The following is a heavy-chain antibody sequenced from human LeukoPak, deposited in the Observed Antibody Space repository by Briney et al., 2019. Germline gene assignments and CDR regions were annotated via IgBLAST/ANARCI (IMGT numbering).Heavy chain of an antibody. CDR3: ARSYYDRGGFDY. V-gene: IGHV1-8*01. CDR1: GYTFTSYD. CDR2: MNPNSGNT. Sequence: ASVKVPCKASGYTFTSYDINWVRQAPGQGLEWMGWMNPNSGNTGYAQKFQGRVTMTRNTSISTAYMELSSLRSEDTAVYYCARSYYDRGGFDYWGQGTLVTVSS. D-gene: IGHD3-22*01. J-gene: IGHJ4*02.